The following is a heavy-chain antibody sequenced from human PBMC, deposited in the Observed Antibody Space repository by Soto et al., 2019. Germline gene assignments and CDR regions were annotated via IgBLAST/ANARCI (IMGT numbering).Heavy chain of an antibody. J-gene: IGHJ6*02. D-gene: IGHD3-3*01. CDR1: SGSFSGYY. CDR3: ARGLGRYDFWSGYYTVYYYGMGV. Sequence: PSDTTSLRCAVYSGSFSGYYWSWIRQPPGKGLEWSGEINHSGSTNYNPSLKSRVTISVDTSKNQFSLKLSSVTAADTAVYYCARGLGRYDFWSGYYTVYYYGMGVWGQGTTVTVSS. V-gene: IGHV4-34*01. CDR2: INHSGST.